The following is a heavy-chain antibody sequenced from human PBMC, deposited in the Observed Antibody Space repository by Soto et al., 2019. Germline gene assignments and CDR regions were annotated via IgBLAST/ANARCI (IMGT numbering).Heavy chain of an antibody. CDR2: IYYSGST. CDR1: GGSISSGGYY. Sequence: TLSLTCTVSGGSISSGGYYWSWIRQHPGKGLEWIGYIYYSGSTYYNPSLKSRVTISVDTSKNQFSLKLSSVTAADTAVYYCAREYIYSGYDHGTFDYWGQGTLVTVSS. D-gene: IGHD5-12*01. V-gene: IGHV4-31*03. CDR3: AREYIYSGYDHGTFDY. J-gene: IGHJ4*02.